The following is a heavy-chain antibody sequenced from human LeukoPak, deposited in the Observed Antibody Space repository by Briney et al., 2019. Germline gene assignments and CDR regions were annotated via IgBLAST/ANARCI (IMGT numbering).Heavy chain of an antibody. Sequence: SETLSLTCAVYGGSFSGYYWSWIRQPPGKGLEWIGSIYYSGSTYYNPSLKSRVTISVDTSKNQFSLKLSSVTAADTAVYYCARQELRVDYWGQGTLVTVSS. CDR2: IYYSGST. J-gene: IGHJ4*02. CDR1: GGSFSGYY. D-gene: IGHD3-10*01. CDR3: ARQELRVDY. V-gene: IGHV4-34*01.